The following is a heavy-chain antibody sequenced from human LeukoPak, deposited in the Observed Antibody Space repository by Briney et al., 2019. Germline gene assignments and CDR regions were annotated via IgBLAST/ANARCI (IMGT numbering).Heavy chain of an antibody. V-gene: IGHV3-23*01. J-gene: IGHJ3*02. D-gene: IGHD2-2*01. CDR3: ARGQYCSSTGCYVIGAFDI. Sequence: GGSLRLSCAASGFTFSSYAMSWVRQVPGKGLEWVSSISGSGNSTYYTDCVKGRFTISRDNSRNTLHLQMNTLRAEDTAVYYCARGQYCSSTGCYVIGAFDIWGQGTMVTVSS. CDR1: GFTFSSYA. CDR2: ISGSGNST.